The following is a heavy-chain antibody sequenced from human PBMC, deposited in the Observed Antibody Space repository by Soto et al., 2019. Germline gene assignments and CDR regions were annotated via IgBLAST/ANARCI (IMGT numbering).Heavy chain of an antibody. D-gene: IGHD4-4*01. Sequence: QVQLVESGGGVVQPGRSLRLSCAASGFTFSSYGMHWVRQAPGKGLEWVAVIWYDGSNKYYADSVKGRFTISRDNSKNTLYLQMNSLRAEDTAVYYCARDREAVVMTTAPFDYWGQGTLVTVSS. CDR2: IWYDGSNK. J-gene: IGHJ4*02. V-gene: IGHV3-33*01. CDR1: GFTFSSYG. CDR3: ARDREAVVMTTAPFDY.